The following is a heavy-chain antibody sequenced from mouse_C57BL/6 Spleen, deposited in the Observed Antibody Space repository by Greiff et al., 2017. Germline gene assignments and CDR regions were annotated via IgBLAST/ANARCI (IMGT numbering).Heavy chain of an antibody. CDR1: GYTFTGYW. V-gene: IGHV1-9*01. CDR3: ARSSAPLDSSGYEAY. J-gene: IGHJ3*01. CDR2: ILPGSGST. D-gene: IGHD3-2*02. Sequence: VQRVESGAELMKPGASVKLSCKATGYTFTGYWIEWVKQRPGHGLEWIGEILPGSGSTNYNEKFKGKATFTADTSSNTAYMQLSSLTTEDSAIYYCARSSAPLDSSGYEAYWGQGTLVTVSA.